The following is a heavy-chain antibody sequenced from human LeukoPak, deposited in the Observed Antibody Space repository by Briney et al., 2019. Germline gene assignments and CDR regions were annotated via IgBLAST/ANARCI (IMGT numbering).Heavy chain of an antibody. CDR3: ARDYKLAYCGGDCYSSPDY. Sequence: GGSVRLSCAASGFTFSSYEMNWVRQAPGKGLEWVSYISSSGSTIYYADSVRGRFTISRDNAKNSLYLQMNSLRAEDTAVYYCARDYKLAYCGGDCYSSPDYWGQGTLVTVSS. V-gene: IGHV3-48*03. J-gene: IGHJ4*02. CDR2: ISSSGSTI. CDR1: GFTFSSYE. D-gene: IGHD2-21*02.